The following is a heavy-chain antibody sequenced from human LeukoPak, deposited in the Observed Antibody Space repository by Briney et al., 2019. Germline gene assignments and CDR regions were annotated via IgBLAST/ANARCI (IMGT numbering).Heavy chain of an antibody. CDR1: GYTFTGYF. D-gene: IGHD3-22*01. CDR2: INPNSGGT. J-gene: IGHJ4*02. Sequence: GASVKVSCKASGYTFTGYFMYWVRQAPGQGLEWTGRINPNSGGTNYAQKFQDRVTMTRDTSISTAYMELSRLRSDDTAVYYCARGPRITMIVVVTLEDYWGQGTLVTVSS. CDR3: ARGPRITMIVVVTLEDY. V-gene: IGHV1-2*06.